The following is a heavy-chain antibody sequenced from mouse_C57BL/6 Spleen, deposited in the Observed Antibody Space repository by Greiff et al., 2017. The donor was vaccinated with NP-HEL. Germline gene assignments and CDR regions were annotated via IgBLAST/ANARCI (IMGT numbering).Heavy chain of an antibody. CDR3: AREGITTVPPFAY. V-gene: IGHV1-69*01. CDR1: GYTFTSYW. D-gene: IGHD1-1*01. J-gene: IGHJ3*01. Sequence: QVQLKQPGAELVMPGASVKLSCKASGYTFTSYWMHWVKQRPGQGLEWIGEIDPSDSYTNYNQKFKGKSTLTVDKSSSTAYMQLSSLTYEDSAVYYCAREGITTVPPFAYWGQGTLVTVSA. CDR2: IDPSDSYT.